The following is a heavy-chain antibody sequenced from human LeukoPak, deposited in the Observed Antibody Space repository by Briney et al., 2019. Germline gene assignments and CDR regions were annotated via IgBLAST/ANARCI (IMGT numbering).Heavy chain of an antibody. Sequence: GGSLRLSCATSGLTFSNYWMHWVRQAPGKGLVWVSGINTDGRSTVYADSVKGRFTISRDNAKNTLYLQMNSPRIEDTAVYYCVVDFQYNCPWGQGTLVTVSS. J-gene: IGHJ5*02. V-gene: IGHV3-74*01. D-gene: IGHD1-1*01. CDR1: GLTFSNYW. CDR3: VVDFQYNCP. CDR2: INTDGRST.